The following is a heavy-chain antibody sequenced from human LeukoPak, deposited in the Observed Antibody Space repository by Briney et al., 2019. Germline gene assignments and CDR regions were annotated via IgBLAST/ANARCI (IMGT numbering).Heavy chain of an antibody. V-gene: IGHV3-48*04. J-gene: IGHJ4*02. D-gene: IGHD5-12*01. CDR1: GFTFSSYS. CDR2: ISSASGSI. CDR3: ARGLVAYYFDY. Sequence: GGSLRLSCAASGFTFSSYSMNWVRQAPGKGLEWVSYISSASGSIYYADSVKGRFTISRDNAKNSLFLQMNSLRAEDTAVYYCARGLVAYYFDYWGQGTLVTVSS.